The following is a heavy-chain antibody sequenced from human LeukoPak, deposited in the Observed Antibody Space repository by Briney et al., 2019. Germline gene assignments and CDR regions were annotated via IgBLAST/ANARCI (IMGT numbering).Heavy chain of an antibody. Sequence: PSETLSLTCTVSGGSISNYYWSWIRQPPGKGLEWIGYIHSSRGTNYNPSLKSRVTISPDTSRNQFSLKLSSVTAADTAVYYCARDDGERIDYWGQGTLVTVSS. CDR1: GGSISNYY. D-gene: IGHD3-10*01. V-gene: IGHV4-59*12. J-gene: IGHJ4*02. CDR2: IHSSRGT. CDR3: ARDDGERIDY.